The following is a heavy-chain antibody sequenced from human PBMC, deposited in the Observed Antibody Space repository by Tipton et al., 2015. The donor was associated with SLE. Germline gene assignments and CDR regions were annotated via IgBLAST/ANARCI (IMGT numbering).Heavy chain of an antibody. CDR3: ARTSLGFNFWTGSPFDP. V-gene: IGHV4-59*07. D-gene: IGHD3/OR15-3a*01. Sequence: TLSLTCSVSGGSISTYYWNWIRQPPGEGLEWIGYVDNSGSTNYNPSLRSRLTISVDTSRNQFSLKLNSLTAADTAVYYCARTSLGFNFWTGSPFDPWGQGTPVTVSS. CDR2: VDNSGST. CDR1: GGSISTYY. J-gene: IGHJ5*02.